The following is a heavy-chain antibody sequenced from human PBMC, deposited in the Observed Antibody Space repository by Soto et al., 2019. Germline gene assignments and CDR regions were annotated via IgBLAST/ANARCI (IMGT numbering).Heavy chain of an antibody. J-gene: IGHJ5*02. V-gene: IGHV3-23*01. Sequence: GGSLRLSCVASGFPFSIYTMSCVRQAPGKGLEWVSSFSGRDATTYYADSVKGRFTISRDNSKNTLYLQMNSLRAEDTALYFCVRTIVGATKGGWFDPWGQGALVTV. CDR1: GFPFSIYT. D-gene: IGHD1-26*01. CDR3: VRTIVGATKGGWFDP. CDR2: FSGRDATT.